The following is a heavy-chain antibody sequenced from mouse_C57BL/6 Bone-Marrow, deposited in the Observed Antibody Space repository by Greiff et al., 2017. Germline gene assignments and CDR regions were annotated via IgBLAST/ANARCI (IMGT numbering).Heavy chain of an antibody. CDR2: IDPEDGDT. J-gene: IGHJ2*01. V-gene: IGHV14-1*01. Sequence: VQLKQPGAELVRPGASVKLSCTASGFNFNDYYMHWVKQRPEQGLEWIGRIDPEDGDTEYAAKFQGKATMTADTSSNTAYLQHSRLTSEDTAVYYCADLYFDYWGKGTTLTVSS. CDR3: ADLYFDY. CDR1: GFNFNDYY.